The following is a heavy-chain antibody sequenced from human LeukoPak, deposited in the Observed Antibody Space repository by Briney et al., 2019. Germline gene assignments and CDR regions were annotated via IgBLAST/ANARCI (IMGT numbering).Heavy chain of an antibody. J-gene: IGHJ6*02. CDR3: ATIGLRRSWYELTYYYYGMDV. CDR2: FDPEDGET. V-gene: IGHV1-24*01. CDR1: GFTFDDYV. Sequence: PGGSLRLSCAASGFTFDDYVMHWVRQAPGKGLEWMGGFDPEDGETIYAQKFQGRVTMTEDTSTDTAYMELSSLRSEDTAVYYCATIGLRRSWYELTYYYYGMDVWGQGTTVTVSS. D-gene: IGHD6-13*01.